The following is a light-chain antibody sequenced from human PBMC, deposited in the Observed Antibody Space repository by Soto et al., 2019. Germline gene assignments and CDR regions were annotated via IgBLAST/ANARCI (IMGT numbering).Light chain of an antibody. CDR2: DAS. J-gene: IGKJ1*01. Sequence: ESVLTQSPGTLSLSPGESATLSCRSSQSVSSNYLAWYRQKPGQAPRLLIYDASERASGIPARFSGSGSGTDFTLTISSLEPEDFAVYYCQQRTSWPPWTFGQGTKVDIK. CDR3: QQRTSWPPWT. V-gene: IGKV3-11*01. CDR1: QSVSSNY.